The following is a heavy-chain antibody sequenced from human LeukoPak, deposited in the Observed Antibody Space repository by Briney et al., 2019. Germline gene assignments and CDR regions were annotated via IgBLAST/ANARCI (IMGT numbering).Heavy chain of an antibody. D-gene: IGHD3-10*01. CDR3: ARGRANYYGSGSTIRLFDP. V-gene: IGHV4-34*01. CDR1: GGSFSGYY. Sequence: PSETLSLTCAVYGGSFSGYYWSWIRQPPGKGLEWIGEINHSGSTNYNPSLKSRVTISVDTSKNQFSLKLSSVTAADTAVYYCARGRANYYGSGSTIRLFDPWGQGTLVTVSS. CDR2: INHSGST. J-gene: IGHJ5*02.